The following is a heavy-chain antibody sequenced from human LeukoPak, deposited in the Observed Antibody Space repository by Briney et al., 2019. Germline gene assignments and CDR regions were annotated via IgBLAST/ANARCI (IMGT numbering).Heavy chain of an antibody. CDR2: ISGSGGST. CDR1: GFTFSSYA. J-gene: IGHJ4*02. CDR3: ATTSIAAREYYFDY. D-gene: IGHD6-6*01. Sequence: GGSLRLSCAASGFTFSSYAMSWVRQAPGKGLEWVSAISGSGGSTYYADSVKGRFTISRDNSKNTLYLQMNSLRAEDTAVYYCATTSIAAREYYFDYWGQGTLVTVSS. V-gene: IGHV3-23*01.